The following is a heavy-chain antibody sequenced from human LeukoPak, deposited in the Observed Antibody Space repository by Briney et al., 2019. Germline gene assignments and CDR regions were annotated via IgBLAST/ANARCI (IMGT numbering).Heavy chain of an antibody. CDR2: INSDGSST. CDR3: ARLIAAAGNWFDP. Sequence: GGSLRLSCTASGFTFSSYWMHWVRQAPGKGLVWVSRINSDGSSTSYADSVKGRFTISRDNAKNTLYLRMNSLRTEDTAVYYCARLIAAAGNWFDPWGQGTLVTVSS. CDR1: GFTFSSYW. V-gene: IGHV3-74*01. J-gene: IGHJ5*02. D-gene: IGHD6-13*01.